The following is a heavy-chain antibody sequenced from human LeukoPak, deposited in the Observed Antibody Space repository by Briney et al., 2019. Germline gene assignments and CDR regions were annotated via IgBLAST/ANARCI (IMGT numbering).Heavy chain of an antibody. V-gene: IGHV4-4*07. D-gene: IGHD2-2*01. Sequence: SETLSLTCSVSGGSTNSYYWRWIRQSGGKGLEWIGRIYSSGSTVDNPSLNSRLPMSIHTSKNQFSLTLKSVTATDTAVYYCARVKASSTSWTFDQWGQGALVTVSS. J-gene: IGHJ4*02. CDR3: ARVKASSTSWTFDQ. CDR2: IYSSGST. CDR1: GGSTNSYY.